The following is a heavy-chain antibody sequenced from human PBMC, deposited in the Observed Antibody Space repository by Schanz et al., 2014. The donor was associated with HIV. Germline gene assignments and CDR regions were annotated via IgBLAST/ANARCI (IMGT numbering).Heavy chain of an antibody. J-gene: IGHJ6*02. V-gene: IGHV3-23*04. CDR1: GFTFSDYY. CDR2: ISGNGGST. D-gene: IGHD1-1*01. Sequence: VQLVESGGGLVKPGGSLRLSCAVSGFTFSDYYMGWVRQAPGKGLEGVSGISGNGGSTYHADSVKGRFTISRDNSKNTLYLQMNSLRAEDTAVYYCTKEVPPDVWGQGTTVTVSS. CDR3: TKEVPPDV.